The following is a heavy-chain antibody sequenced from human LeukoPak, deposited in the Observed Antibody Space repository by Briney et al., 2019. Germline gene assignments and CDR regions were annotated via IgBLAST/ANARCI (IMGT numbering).Heavy chain of an antibody. D-gene: IGHD2-2*01. CDR2: ISGSGGST. CDR3: ARAPFSRCSSTYCYITALDI. J-gene: IGHJ3*02. CDR1: GFTFSSYA. Sequence: GGSLRLSCAASGFTFSSYAMSWVRQAPGKGLEWVSAISGSGGSTYYADSVKGRFTISRDNAKNTLYLQMNSLRAEDSAIYYCARAPFSRCSSTYCYITALDIWGQGTMVTVSS. V-gene: IGHV3-23*01.